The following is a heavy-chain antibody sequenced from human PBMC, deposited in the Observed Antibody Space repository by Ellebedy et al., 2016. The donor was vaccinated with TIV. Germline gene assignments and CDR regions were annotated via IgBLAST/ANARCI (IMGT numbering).Heavy chain of an antibody. D-gene: IGHD2-2*01. Sequence: SETLSLXXTVSGASIRNSSFSWGWIRQSPGKGLESIGSLYYSGRTYFNPSLKSRVTIPVDTAKNQFSLNLSSVTAADTALYYCTGSIVVVPAAFDFWGQGVLVTVAS. CDR1: GASIRNSSFS. CDR2: LYYSGRT. J-gene: IGHJ4*02. V-gene: IGHV4-39*01. CDR3: TGSIVVVPAAFDF.